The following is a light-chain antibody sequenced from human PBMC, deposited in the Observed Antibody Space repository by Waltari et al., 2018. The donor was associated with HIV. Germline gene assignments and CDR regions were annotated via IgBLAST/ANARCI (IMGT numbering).Light chain of an antibody. CDR2: AAS. CDR1: QNINHY. J-gene: IGKJ3*01. V-gene: IGKV1-39*01. CDR3: QQSSDLPST. Sequence: DLQMTQSPSSLSASIGDRVTINCRASQNINHYLNWYQHEPGKPPKLLIYAASTLQSGVPSRFSASGFGTDFTLTISNLQPEDFATYYCQQSSDLPSTFGPGTKVDIK.